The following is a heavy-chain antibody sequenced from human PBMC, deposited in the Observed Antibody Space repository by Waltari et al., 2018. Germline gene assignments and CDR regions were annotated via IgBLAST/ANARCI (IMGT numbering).Heavy chain of an antibody. CDR3: ASSLLRRQQRSFDY. J-gene: IGHJ4*02. CDR2: IYRSGST. V-gene: IGHV4-4*02. CDR1: GGSISSSNW. D-gene: IGHD6-13*01. Sequence: QVQLQESGPGLVKPSGTLSLTCAVSGGSISSSNWWSWVRQPPGKGLEWIGEIYRSGSTNYNPALKSRVTISVDKSKNQFSLKLSSVTAADTAVYYCASSLLRRQQRSFDYWGQGTLVTVSS.